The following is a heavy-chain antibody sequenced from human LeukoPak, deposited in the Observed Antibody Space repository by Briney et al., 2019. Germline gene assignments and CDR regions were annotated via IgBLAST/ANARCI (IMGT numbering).Heavy chain of an antibody. CDR1: DGSITNYD. V-gene: IGHV4-59*01. D-gene: IGHD1-20*01. J-gene: IGHJ4*02. Sequence: PSETLSLTCTVSDGSITNYDWSWVRQPPGKGLEFIGHVHYSGTADYNPSLKSRVTISIDTSKKHFFLKLKSVTAADTAVYYCASLLRSRSYNWNYLDYWGQGTLVTVSS. CDR2: VHYSGTA. CDR3: ASLLRSRSYNWNYLDY.